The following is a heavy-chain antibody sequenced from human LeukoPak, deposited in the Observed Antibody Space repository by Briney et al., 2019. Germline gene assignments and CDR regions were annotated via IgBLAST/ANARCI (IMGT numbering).Heavy chain of an antibody. Sequence: SETLSLTCTVSGGSISSYYWSWIRQPPGKGLEWIGYIYYSGSTNYNPSLKSRVTISVDTSKNQFSLKLSSVTAADTAVYYCARLGIAAAGTHFSDAFDIWGQGTMVTVSS. V-gene: IGHV4-59*01. D-gene: IGHD6-13*01. CDR3: ARLGIAAAGTHFSDAFDI. CDR2: IYYSGST. CDR1: GGSISSYY. J-gene: IGHJ3*02.